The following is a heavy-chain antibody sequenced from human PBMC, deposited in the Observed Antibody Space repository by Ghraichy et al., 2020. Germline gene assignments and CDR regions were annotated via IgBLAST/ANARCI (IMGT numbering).Heavy chain of an antibody. CDR1: GFTFDDYA. D-gene: IGHD6-13*01. CDR3: SKVFQQLANDY. CDR2: ISGDGGST. J-gene: IGHJ4*02. Sequence: GGSLRLSCAASGFTFDDYAMHWVRQVPGKGLEWVSLISGDGGSTYYADSVKGRFTISRDNSKNSLYLQMNRLRTEDTALEYCSKVFQQLANDYWGQGTLVTVSS. V-gene: IGHV3-43*02.